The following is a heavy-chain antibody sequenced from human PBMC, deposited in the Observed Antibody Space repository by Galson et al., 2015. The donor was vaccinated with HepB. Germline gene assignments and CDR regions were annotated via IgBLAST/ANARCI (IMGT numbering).Heavy chain of an antibody. Sequence: SLRLSCAASGFTFSSYAMHWVRQAPGQGLEWVAVIFSDGNNKSYADSVKGRFTISRDNSKNTLSLQMNSLRPEDTAVYYCARDNVVRGVIKASFFDYWGQGTLVTVSS. V-gene: IGHV3-30-3*01. D-gene: IGHD3-10*01. J-gene: IGHJ4*02. CDR2: IFSDGNNK. CDR1: GFTFSSYA. CDR3: ARDNVVRGVIKASFFDY.